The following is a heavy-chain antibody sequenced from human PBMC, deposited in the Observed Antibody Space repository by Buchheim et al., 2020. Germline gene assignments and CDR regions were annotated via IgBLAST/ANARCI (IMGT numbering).Heavy chain of an antibody. CDR1: GYTFSKYY. J-gene: IGHJ4*02. V-gene: IGHV1-46*01. CDR3: ARGFYGGDYFDY. Sequence: QVQLVQSGAEVKKPGASVRVSCKASGYTFSKYYIHWVRQAPGQGLEWMGIINPSGGSTYYAQEFQGRVTMTADTSTSTDYMELSSLRSEDTALFYCARGFYGGDYFDYWGQGTL. CDR2: INPSGGST. D-gene: IGHD4-23*01.